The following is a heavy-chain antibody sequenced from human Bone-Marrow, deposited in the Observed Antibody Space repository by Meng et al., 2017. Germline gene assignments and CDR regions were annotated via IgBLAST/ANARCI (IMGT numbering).Heavy chain of an antibody. V-gene: IGHV4-61*01. CDR1: GGSVSSGSYY. D-gene: IGHD6-6*01. J-gene: IGHJ4*02. Sequence: LQESGPRLVGPSETPSLTCTVSGGSVSSGSYYWSWIRQPPGKGLEWIGHIYYSGSTNYNPSLKSRVTISVDTSKNQFSLKLSSVTAADTAVYFCARSSTSPASYFFDYWGQGTLVTVS. CDR3: ARSSTSPASYFFDY. CDR2: IYYSGST.